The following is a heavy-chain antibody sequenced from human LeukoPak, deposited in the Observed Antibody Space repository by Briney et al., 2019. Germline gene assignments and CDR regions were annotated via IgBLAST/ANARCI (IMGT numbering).Heavy chain of an antibody. CDR1: GGSISSTYYY. Sequence: SETLSLTCTVSGGSISSTYYYWGWLRQPPGKGLEWIGSFYYTGSTYYKPSLKSRVTISVDMSKNQFSLKLSSVTAADTAVYYCARRNWLNWYFDLWGRGTLVTVSS. V-gene: IGHV4-39*01. D-gene: IGHD1-20*01. J-gene: IGHJ2*01. CDR3: ARRNWLNWYFDL. CDR2: FYYTGST.